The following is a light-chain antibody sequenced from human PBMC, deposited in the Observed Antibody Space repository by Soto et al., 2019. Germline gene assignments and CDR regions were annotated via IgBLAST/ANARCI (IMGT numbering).Light chain of an antibody. CDR3: QQYDNWPPWT. V-gene: IGKV3-15*01. J-gene: IGKJ1*01. CDR1: QSVSTN. Sequence: EIVMTQSPATLSVSPGERATLSCRASQSVSTNLAWYQQKPGQAPILLIYGASTRAAGVPVRFSGSGSGTEFTLTISSLQSEDFALYSCQQYDNWPPWTFGQGTKVELK. CDR2: GAS.